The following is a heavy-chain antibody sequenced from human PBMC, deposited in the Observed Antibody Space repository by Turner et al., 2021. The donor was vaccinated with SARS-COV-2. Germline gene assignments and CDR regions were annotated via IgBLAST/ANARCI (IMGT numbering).Heavy chain of an antibody. CDR3: ARNYYDSSGYRGDDY. J-gene: IGHJ4*02. V-gene: IGHV1-8*01. D-gene: IGHD3-22*01. CDR1: GYTFTSYD. CDR2: MKPNSGYT. Sequence: QLQLVQSGAEVKKPVASVKVSCTASGYTFTSYDINWVRQATGQGLEWMGWMKPNSGYTGYAQKFKGRVTMTRNTSISTAYMELSSLRSEDTAVYYCARNYYDSSGYRGDDYWGQGTLVTVSS.